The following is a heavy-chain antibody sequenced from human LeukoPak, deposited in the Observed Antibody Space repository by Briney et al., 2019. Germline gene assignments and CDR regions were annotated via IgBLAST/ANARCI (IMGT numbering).Heavy chain of an antibody. J-gene: IGHJ6*03. CDR3: ARGGYSYGYYMDV. Sequence: SETLSLTCTVSGGSISSYYWSWIRQPPGKGLEWIGYIYYSGSTNYNPSLKSRVTISVDTSKNQFSLKLSSVTAADTAVYYCARGGYSYGYYMDVWGIWTTVTVSS. D-gene: IGHD5-18*01. CDR2: IYYSGST. CDR1: GGSISSYY. V-gene: IGHV4-59*01.